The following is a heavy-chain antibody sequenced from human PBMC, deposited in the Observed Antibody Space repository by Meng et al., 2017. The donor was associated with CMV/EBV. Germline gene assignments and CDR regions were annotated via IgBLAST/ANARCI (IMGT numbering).Heavy chain of an antibody. J-gene: IGHJ3*02. CDR1: GFTFSSYW. Sequence: GESLKISCAASGFTFSSYWMSWVRQAPGKGLEWVANIKQDGSEKYYVDSVKGRLTISADKSISTAYLQWSSLKASDTAMYYCARRTYDILTGYYLDAFDIWGQGTMVTVSS. CDR2: IKQDGSEK. V-gene: IGHV3-7*03. D-gene: IGHD3-9*01. CDR3: ARRTYDILTGYYLDAFDI.